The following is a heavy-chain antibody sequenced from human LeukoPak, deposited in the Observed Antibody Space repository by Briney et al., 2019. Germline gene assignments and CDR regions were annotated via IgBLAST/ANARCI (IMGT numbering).Heavy chain of an antibody. CDR1: GGSISSGSYY. CDR3: ARDRSGYYDSSGYYV. D-gene: IGHD3-22*01. V-gene: IGHV4-61*02. Sequence: SETLSLTCTVSGGSISSGSYYWTWIRQPAGKGLEWIVRIYTSGSTNYNPSLKSRVTISVDTSKNQFSLKLSSVTAADTAVYYCARDRSGYYDSSGYYVWGQGTLVTVSS. J-gene: IGHJ4*02. CDR2: IYTSGST.